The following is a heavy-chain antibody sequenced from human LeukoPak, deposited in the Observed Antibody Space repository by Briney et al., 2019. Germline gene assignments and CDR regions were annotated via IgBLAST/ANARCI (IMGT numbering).Heavy chain of an antibody. Sequence: SETLSLTCAVSGPSISSGYYWGWIRQPPGKGLEWIGTIHHGGSTYYNPSLKSRVTISVDTSKNQFSLNLSSVTAADTAVYYCARWTSGIWGQGTLVTVSS. CDR2: IHHGGST. V-gene: IGHV4-38-2*01. CDR3: ARWTSGI. D-gene: IGHD1-26*01. J-gene: IGHJ4*02. CDR1: GPSISSGYY.